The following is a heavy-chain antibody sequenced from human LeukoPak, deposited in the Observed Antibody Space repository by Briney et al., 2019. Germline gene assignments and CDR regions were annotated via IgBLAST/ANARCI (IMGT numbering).Heavy chain of an antibody. V-gene: IGHV3-21*01. CDR3: ARDEEWPIFDY. Sequence: GESLRLSCAASGFTFSSYSMNWVRQAPGKGLEWVSSISSSSSYIYYADSVKGRFTISRDNAKNSLYLQMNSLRAEDTAVYYCARDEEWPIFDYWGQGTLVTVSS. J-gene: IGHJ4*02. CDR2: ISSSSSYI. D-gene: IGHD3-3*01. CDR1: GFTFSSYS.